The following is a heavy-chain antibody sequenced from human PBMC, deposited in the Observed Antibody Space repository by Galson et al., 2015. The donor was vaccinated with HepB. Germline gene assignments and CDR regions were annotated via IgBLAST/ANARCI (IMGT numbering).Heavy chain of an antibody. D-gene: IGHD6-13*01. CDR2: ISWNSGSI. CDR1: GFTFDDYA. J-gene: IGHJ4*02. CDR3: AKGKLEGSIAAAHFDY. Sequence: SLRLSCAASGFTFDDYAMHWVRQAPGKGLEWVSGISWNSGSIGYADSVKGRFTISRDNAKNSLYLQMNSLRAEDTALYYCAKGKLEGSIAAAHFDYWGQGTLVTVSS. V-gene: IGHV3-9*01.